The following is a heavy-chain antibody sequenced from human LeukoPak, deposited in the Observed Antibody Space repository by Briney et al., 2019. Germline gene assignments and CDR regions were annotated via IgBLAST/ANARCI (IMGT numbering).Heavy chain of an antibody. CDR3: ARLSPYLGSGSSAFPDDF. V-gene: IGHV4-39*01. CDR1: GGPISSSRYY. D-gene: IGHD3-10*01. J-gene: IGHJ4*02. Sequence: SETLSLTCTASGGPISSSRYYWGWIRQPPGKGLEWIGSIHYSGSTYYNPSLKSRVTISVDTSKNQFSLKLSSVTAADTAVFYCARLSPYLGSGSSAFPDDFWGQGTLVTVSS. CDR2: IHYSGST.